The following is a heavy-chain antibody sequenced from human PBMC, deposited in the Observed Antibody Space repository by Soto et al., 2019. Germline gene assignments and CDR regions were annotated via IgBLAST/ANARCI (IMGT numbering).Heavy chain of an antibody. J-gene: IGHJ4*02. V-gene: IGHV1-69*13. CDR1: GGTFSSYA. Sequence: GASVKVSCKASGGTFSSYAISWVRQAPGQGLEWMGGIIPIFGTANYAQKFQGRVTITADESTSTAYMELSSLRSEDTAVYYCARLGSSGYSYGLFDYWGQGTLVTVSS. CDR2: IIPIFGTA. CDR3: ARLGSSGYSYGLFDY. D-gene: IGHD5-18*01.